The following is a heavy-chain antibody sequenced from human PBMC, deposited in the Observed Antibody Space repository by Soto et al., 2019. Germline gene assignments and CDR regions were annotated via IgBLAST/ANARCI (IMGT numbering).Heavy chain of an antibody. J-gene: IGHJ3*02. CDR2: ISSSSSYI. V-gene: IGHV3-21*01. CDR3: FCWGPGAFDI. CDR1: GFVFEMYW. Sequence: PGGSLRLSCAVSGFVFEMYWMHWVRQVPGKGPEWVSSISSSSSYIYYADSVKGRFTISRDNAKNSLYLQMNSLRAEDTAVYYCFCWGPGAFDIWGQGTMVTVSS. D-gene: IGHD7-27*01.